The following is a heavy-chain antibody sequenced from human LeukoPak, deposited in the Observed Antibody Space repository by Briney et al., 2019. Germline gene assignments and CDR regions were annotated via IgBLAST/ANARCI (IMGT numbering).Heavy chain of an antibody. CDR2: IRSKAYGGTT. Sequence: PGGSLRLSCTASGFTFGDYAMGWVRQAPGKGLEWVGFIRSKAYGGTTEYAASVKGRFTISRDDSKSIAYLQMNSLKTEDTAVYYCTRGGDYYDSSGYSNDYWGQGTLVTVSS. D-gene: IGHD3-22*01. CDR3: TRGGDYYDSSGYSNDY. CDR1: GFTFGDYA. J-gene: IGHJ4*02. V-gene: IGHV3-49*04.